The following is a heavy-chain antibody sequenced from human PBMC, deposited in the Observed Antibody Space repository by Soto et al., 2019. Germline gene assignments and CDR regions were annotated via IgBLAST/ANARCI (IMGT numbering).Heavy chain of an antibody. CDR3: ATTAGPTPFDP. V-gene: IGHV1-3*01. CDR2: ITAGNGNT. J-gene: IGHJ5*02. Sequence: ASMKISCKASGYIFTSYTMHWAHQAPRQRLKWMGRITAGNGNTKYSQKFQGRLTITRDTSASTVYMELNNLRSEDTAVYYCATTAGPTPFDPWRQVTPVTDTS. CDR1: GYIFTSYT. D-gene: IGHD6-19*01.